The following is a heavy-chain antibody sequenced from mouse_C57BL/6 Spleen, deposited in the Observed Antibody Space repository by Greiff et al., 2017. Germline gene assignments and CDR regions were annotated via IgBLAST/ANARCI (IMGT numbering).Heavy chain of an antibody. CDR1: GFTFSSYG. D-gene: IGHD2-2*01. CDR2: ISSGGSYT. V-gene: IGHV5-6*01. J-gene: IGHJ4*01. CDR3: ARIMVNAMDY. Sequence: EVNVVESGGDLVKPGGSLKLSCAASGFTFSSYGMSWVRQTPDKRLEWVATISSGGSYTYYPDSVKGRFTISRDNAKNTLYLQMSSLKSEDTAMYYCARIMVNAMDYWGQGTSVTVSS.